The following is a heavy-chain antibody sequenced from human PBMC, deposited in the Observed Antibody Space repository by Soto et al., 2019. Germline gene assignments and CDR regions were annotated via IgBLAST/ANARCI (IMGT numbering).Heavy chain of an antibody. D-gene: IGHD5-18*01. CDR3: AGHMVMGNWFDP. J-gene: IGHJ5*02. Sequence: ASVKVSCKASGYTFTGYYSHWVRQAPGQGLEWMGWINANSGSTNYAQKLQGRVTMTRDTSTSTAYMELRSLRSDDTAVYYCAGHMVMGNWFDPWGQGTLVTVSS. CDR2: INANSGST. CDR1: GYTFTGYY. V-gene: IGHV1-2*02.